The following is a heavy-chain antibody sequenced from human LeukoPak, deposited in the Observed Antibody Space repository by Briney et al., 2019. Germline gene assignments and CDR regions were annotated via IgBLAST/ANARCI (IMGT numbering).Heavy chain of an antibody. CDR1: GGSISSGGYY. CDR2: IYYSGST. Sequence: SQTLSLTCTVSGGSISSGGYYWSWIRQHPGKGLEWIGYIYYSGSTYYNPSLKSRVTISVDTSKNQFSLKLSSVTAADTAVYYCARQVGNSYVDYWGQGTLVTVSS. CDR3: ARQVGNSYVDY. V-gene: IGHV4-31*03. D-gene: IGHD5-18*01. J-gene: IGHJ4*02.